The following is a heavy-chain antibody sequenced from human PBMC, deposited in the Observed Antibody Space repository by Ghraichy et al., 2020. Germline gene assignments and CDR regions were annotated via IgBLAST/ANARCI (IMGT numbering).Heavy chain of an antibody. J-gene: IGHJ6*02. CDR3: TRDPGWYYGMDV. CDR1: GFTSKSYW. V-gene: IGHV3-7*01. CDR2: IKLDGSEK. Sequence: GESLNISCAASGFTSKSYWMNWVRQAPGKGLEWVANIKLDGSEKYYVDSVRGRFTISRDNANNSLYLQMSSLRAEDTAVYYCTRDPGWYYGMDVWGQGTTVTVSS. D-gene: IGHD2-15*01.